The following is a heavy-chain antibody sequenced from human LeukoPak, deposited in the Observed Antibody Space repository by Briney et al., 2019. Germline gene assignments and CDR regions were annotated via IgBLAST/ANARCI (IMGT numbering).Heavy chain of an antibody. Sequence: GGSLRLSCAASGFTFSSHWMSWVRQAPGKGLEWVTNIKQDGSAKYYVDSVRGRFTISRDNAKTSLYLQMNSLRAEDTAVYYRARDSWELIPFDYWGQGTLVTVSS. CDR2: IKQDGSAK. V-gene: IGHV3-7*01. D-gene: IGHD1-26*01. CDR1: GFTFSSHW. J-gene: IGHJ4*02. CDR3: ARDSWELIPFDY.